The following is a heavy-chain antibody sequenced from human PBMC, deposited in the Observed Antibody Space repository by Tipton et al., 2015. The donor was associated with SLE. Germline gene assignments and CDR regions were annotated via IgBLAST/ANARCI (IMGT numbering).Heavy chain of an antibody. CDR1: GGSFSGYS. CDR2: SNPSGNT. CDR3: ARGAKERITLVRVRPYYFDY. Sequence: TLSLTCAVFGGSFSGYSWSWIRQPPGKGLEWVGESNPSGNTNYNPSLKSRVTISVDTSKNQLSLKLTSVTAADTAVYYCARGAKERITLVRVRPYYFDYWGQGSLSPSPQ. J-gene: IGHJ4*03. V-gene: IGHV4-34*01. D-gene: IGHD3-10*01.